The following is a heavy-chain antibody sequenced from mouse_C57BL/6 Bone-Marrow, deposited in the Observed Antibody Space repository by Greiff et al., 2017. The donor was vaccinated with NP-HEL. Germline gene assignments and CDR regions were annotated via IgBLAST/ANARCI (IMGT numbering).Heavy chain of an antibody. CDR2: ISSGGSYT. CDR3: ARHEIYYDYEGGAY. D-gene: IGHD2-4*01. Sequence: EVKLMESGGDLVKPGGSLKLSCAASGFTFSSYGMSWVRQTPDKRLEWVATISSGGSYTYYPDSVKGRFTISRDNAKNTLYLQMSSLKSEDTAMYYCARHEIYYDYEGGAYWGQGTLVTVSA. J-gene: IGHJ3*01. CDR1: GFTFSSYG. V-gene: IGHV5-6*01.